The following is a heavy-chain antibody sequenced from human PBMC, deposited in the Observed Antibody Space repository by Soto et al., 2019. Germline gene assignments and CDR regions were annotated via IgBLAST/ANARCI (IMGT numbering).Heavy chain of an antibody. D-gene: IGHD6-6*01. V-gene: IGHV3-21*01. CDR2: ISSSSSYI. CDR1: GFTFSSYS. Sequence: GGSLRLSCAASGFTFSSYSMNWVRQAPGKGLEWVSSISSSSSYIYYADSVKGRFTISRDNAKNSLYLQMNSLRAEDTAVYYCARSSSPRGGGAFDIWGQGTMVTVSS. J-gene: IGHJ3*02. CDR3: ARSSSPRGGGAFDI.